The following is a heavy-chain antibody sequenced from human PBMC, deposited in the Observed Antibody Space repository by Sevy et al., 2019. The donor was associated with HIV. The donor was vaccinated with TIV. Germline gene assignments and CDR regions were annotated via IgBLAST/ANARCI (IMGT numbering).Heavy chain of an antibody. Sequence: GGSLRLSCAASGFTFSKYSMSWVRQPPGKGLEWVSTLSFGCGEINYADSVKGRFTTSRDNSKSSAYLQMNNLRPEDTDVYYCAREGCTKPHDYWGQGTLVTVSS. CDR2: LSFGCGEI. CDR3: AREGCTKPHDY. V-gene: IGHV3-23*01. D-gene: IGHD2-8*01. J-gene: IGHJ4*02. CDR1: GFTFSKYS.